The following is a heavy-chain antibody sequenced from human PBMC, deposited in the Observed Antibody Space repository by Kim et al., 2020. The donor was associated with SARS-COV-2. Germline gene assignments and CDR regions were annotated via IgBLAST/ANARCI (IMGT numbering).Heavy chain of an antibody. CDR3: VRVDPYSYSRPPYFDF. D-gene: IGHD4-4*01. J-gene: IGHJ4*02. CDR2: IDPRDSYA. Sequence: GESLKISCHGSGSTFTKYWITWVRQMPGKGLEWMGRIDPRDSYATYNPSFQGHVTMSVDRSVSTAYLQWDSLRASDTDMYYRVRVDPYSYSRPPYFDFWGKGTLVTVSS. V-gene: IGHV5-10-1*01. CDR1: GSTFTKYW.